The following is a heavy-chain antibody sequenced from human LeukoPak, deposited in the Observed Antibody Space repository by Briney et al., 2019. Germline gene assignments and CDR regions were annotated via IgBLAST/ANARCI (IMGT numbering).Heavy chain of an antibody. CDR2: ITVSGVST. Sequence: GGSLRLSCAASGFTFSDYALSWVRQAPGKGLEWVSAITVSGVSTYYADSVKGRFTISRDNSKNTLYLQMNSLRAEDTAVYYCASGLKLGLFDYWGQGTLVTVSS. V-gene: IGHV3-23*01. CDR3: ASGLKLGLFDY. D-gene: IGHD7-27*01. CDR1: GFTFSDYA. J-gene: IGHJ4*02.